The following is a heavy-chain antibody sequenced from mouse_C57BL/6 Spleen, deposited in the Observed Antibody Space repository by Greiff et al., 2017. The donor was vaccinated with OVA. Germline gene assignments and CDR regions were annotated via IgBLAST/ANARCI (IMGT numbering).Heavy chain of an antibody. D-gene: IGHD4-1*02. Sequence: LMEPGASVKISCKASGYAFSSYWMNWVKQRPGKGLEWIGQIYPGDGDTNYNGKFKGKATLTADKSSSTAYMQLSSLTSEDSAVYFCARSPNWDEDYWGQGTTLTVSS. CDR1: GYAFSSYW. CDR2: IYPGDGDT. CDR3: ARSPNWDEDY. V-gene: IGHV1-80*01. J-gene: IGHJ2*01.